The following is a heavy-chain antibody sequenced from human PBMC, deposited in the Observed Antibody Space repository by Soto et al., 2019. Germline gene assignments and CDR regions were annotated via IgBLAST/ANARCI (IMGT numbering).Heavy chain of an antibody. D-gene: IGHD1-1*01. Sequence: QIHLVQSGAEVKKPGASVKVSCKGSGYGFTTYGITWVRQAPGQGLEWMAWISAHNGNTNYAQKLQGRVTVTRDTATSTAYMELRRLRSDDTAVDYFARGRYGDYWGQGALVTVSS. V-gene: IGHV1-18*01. J-gene: IGHJ4*02. CDR2: ISAHNGNT. CDR1: GYGFTTYG. CDR3: ARGRYGDY.